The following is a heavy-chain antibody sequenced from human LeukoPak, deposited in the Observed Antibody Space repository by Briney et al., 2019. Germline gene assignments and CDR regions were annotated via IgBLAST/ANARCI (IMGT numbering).Heavy chain of an antibody. CDR1: GGSFSGYY. Sequence: SETLSLTCAVYGGSFSGYYWSWIRLPPGKGLEWIGEINHSGSTNYIPSLKSRVTISVDTSKNQFSLKLSSVTAADTAVYYCARLRRAYCYDSSGSYPDYWGQGTLVTVSS. V-gene: IGHV4-34*01. J-gene: IGHJ4*02. CDR2: INHSGST. CDR3: ARLRRAYCYDSSGSYPDY. D-gene: IGHD3-22*01.